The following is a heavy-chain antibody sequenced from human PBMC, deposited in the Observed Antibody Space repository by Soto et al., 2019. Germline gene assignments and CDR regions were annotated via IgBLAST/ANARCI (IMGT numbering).Heavy chain of an antibody. Sequence: QVQLQQWGAGLLKPSETLSLTCAVYGGSFSGYYWSWIRQPPGKGLEWIGEINHSGSTNYNPSLKSRVPLSVDSSKNQFSLKLSSVTAADTAVYYCARTRRYCSGGSCYSSWGYYYYGLEVWGQGTTVTVSS. D-gene: IGHD2-15*01. J-gene: IGHJ6*02. V-gene: IGHV4-34*01. CDR2: INHSGST. CDR1: GGSFSGYY. CDR3: ARTRRYCSGGSCYSSWGYYYYGLEV.